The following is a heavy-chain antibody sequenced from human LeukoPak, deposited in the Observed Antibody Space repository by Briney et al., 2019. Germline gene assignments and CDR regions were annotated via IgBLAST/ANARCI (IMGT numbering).Heavy chain of an antibody. D-gene: IGHD3-22*01. CDR3: ARGGYYYDSSGYYPPQYFQH. Sequence: ASVKVSCKASGYTFTGCYMHWVRQAPGQGLEWMGWINPNSGGTNYAQKFQGRVTMTRDTSISTAYMELSRLRSDDTAVYYCARGGYYYDSSGYYPPQYFQHWGQGTLVTVSS. J-gene: IGHJ1*01. V-gene: IGHV1-2*02. CDR2: INPNSGGT. CDR1: GYTFTGCY.